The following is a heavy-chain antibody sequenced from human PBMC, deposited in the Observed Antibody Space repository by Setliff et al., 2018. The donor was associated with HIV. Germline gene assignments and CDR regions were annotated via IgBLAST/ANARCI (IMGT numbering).Heavy chain of an antibody. Sequence: ASVKVSCKASRYTFTGYYIHWVRQAPGGGLEWMGWINPDTGDTNYAQKFQGWVTMTRDTSISTAYMELSRLRSDDTALYYCARGGGSSAPDAFDIWGQGTMVTVS. D-gene: IGHD1-26*01. CDR2: INPDTGDT. J-gene: IGHJ3*02. CDR3: ARGGGSSAPDAFDI. V-gene: IGHV1-2*04. CDR1: RYTFTGYY.